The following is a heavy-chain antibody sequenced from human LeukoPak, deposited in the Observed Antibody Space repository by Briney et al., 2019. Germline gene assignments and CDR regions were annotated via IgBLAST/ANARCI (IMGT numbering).Heavy chain of an antibody. D-gene: IGHD3-3*02. Sequence: PGGSLRLSCDASEFTFSTYPMXXXRQAPXKGXXXXXXXXXXXXXEDYADSVKGRXTISRDNSKNTLYLQMTSLTTDEXXIYYCATXAXPLGFLELIRPGNYFSNYMGVWGKGTMVVVSS. CDR1: EFTFSTYP. V-gene: IGHV3-30*04. J-gene: IGHJ6*03. CDR2: XXXXXXXE. CDR3: ATXAXPLGFLELIRPGNYFSNYMGV.